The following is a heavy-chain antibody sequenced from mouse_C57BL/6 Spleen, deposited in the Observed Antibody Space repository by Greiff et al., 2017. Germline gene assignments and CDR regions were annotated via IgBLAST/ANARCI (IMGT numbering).Heavy chain of an antibody. CDR2: IYPGDGDT. Sequence: VQLQQSGPELVKPGASVKISCKASGYAFSSSWMNWVKQRPGKGLEWIGRIYPGDGDTNYNGKFKGKATLTADKYSSTAYMQLSSLTSEDSAVYFCARSSSGYYFDYWGQGTTLTVSS. CDR1: GYAFSSSW. J-gene: IGHJ2*01. D-gene: IGHD3-2*02. CDR3: ARSSSGYYFDY. V-gene: IGHV1-82*01.